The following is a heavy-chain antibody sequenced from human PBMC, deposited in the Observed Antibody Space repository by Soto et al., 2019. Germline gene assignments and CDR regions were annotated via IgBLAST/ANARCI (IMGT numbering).Heavy chain of an antibody. CDR2: IYHSGRT. CDR3: ARVGVEDAVAGAFEY. CDR1: GGSISTNNW. Sequence: SETLSLTCAASGGSISTNNWWSWVRQPPGKGLEWIGEIYHSGRTNYNPSLKCRVTISVDKSKNQFSLNVNSVTAADTAVYYCARVGVEDAVAGAFEYWGRGSLVTVSS. V-gene: IGHV4-4*02. J-gene: IGHJ4*02. D-gene: IGHD6-19*01.